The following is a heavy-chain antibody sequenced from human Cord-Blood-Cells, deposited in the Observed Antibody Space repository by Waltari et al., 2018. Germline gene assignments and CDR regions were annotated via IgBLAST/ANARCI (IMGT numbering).Heavy chain of an antibody. CDR2: IIPIFGTE. Sequence: QVQLVQSGAEVKKPGASVKVSCKASGGTFSSYAISWVRQAPGQGLEWMGGIIPIFGTENYAQKFQGRVTITADESTSTAYMELSSLRSEDTAVYYCARGPVLLWFGELLGTNFDLWGRGTLVTVSS. V-gene: IGHV1-69*13. CDR3: ARGPVLLWFGELLGTNFDL. CDR1: GGTFSSYA. D-gene: IGHD3-10*01. J-gene: IGHJ2*01.